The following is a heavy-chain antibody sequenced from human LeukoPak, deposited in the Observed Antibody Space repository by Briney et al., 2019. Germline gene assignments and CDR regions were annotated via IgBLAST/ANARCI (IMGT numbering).Heavy chain of an antibody. CDR2: IYTSGST. CDR1: GGSISSGSYY. Sequence: ASQTLSLTCTVSGGSISSGSYYWSWIRQPAGKGLEWIGRIYTSGSTNYNPSLKSRVTISVDTSKNQFSLKLSSVTAADTAVYYCARGHKWELLPFDYWGQGTLVTVSS. CDR3: ARGHKWELLPFDY. J-gene: IGHJ4*02. D-gene: IGHD1-26*01. V-gene: IGHV4-61*02.